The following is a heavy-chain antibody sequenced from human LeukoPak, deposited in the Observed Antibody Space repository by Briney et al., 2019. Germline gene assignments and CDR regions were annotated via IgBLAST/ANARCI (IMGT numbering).Heavy chain of an antibody. J-gene: IGHJ4*02. CDR2: INDGNT. CDR3: AKHRFESGGYHSTD. CDR1: GFTFSNYA. Sequence: PGGSLRLSCTASGFTFSNYAMTWIRQTAGKGLEWVSTINDGNTFYAASVKGRFTISRDNSKNTLYLQMNSLRAEDTAVYYCAKHRFESGGYHSTDWGQGTLVTVSS. D-gene: IGHD3-22*01. V-gene: IGHV3-23*01.